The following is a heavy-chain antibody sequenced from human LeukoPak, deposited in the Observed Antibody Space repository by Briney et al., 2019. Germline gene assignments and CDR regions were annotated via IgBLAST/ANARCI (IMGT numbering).Heavy chain of an antibody. CDR3: AKDQRLELRWTVLYYYYYMDV. Sequence: GGSLRLSCAASGFTFSSYAMSWVRQAPGKGLEWVSAISGSGGSTYYADSVKGRFTISRDNSKNTLYLQMNSLRAEDTAVYYCAKDQRLELRWTVLYYYYYMDVWGKGTTVTVSS. D-gene: IGHD1-7*01. CDR1: GFTFSSYA. J-gene: IGHJ6*03. CDR2: ISGSGGST. V-gene: IGHV3-23*01.